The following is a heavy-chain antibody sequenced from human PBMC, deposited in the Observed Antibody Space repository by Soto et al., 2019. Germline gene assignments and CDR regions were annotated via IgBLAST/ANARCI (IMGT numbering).Heavy chain of an antibody. D-gene: IGHD3-22*01. V-gene: IGHV4-30-4*01. Sequence: TLSLTCTVSGGSISSGDYYWSWIRQPPGKGLEWIGYIYYSGSTYYNPSLKSRVTISVDTSKNQFSLKLSSVTAADTAVYYCARIYYYDSSGYYRDYWGQGTLVTVSS. CDR3: ARIYYYDSSGYYRDY. CDR1: GGSISSGDYY. CDR2: IYYSGST. J-gene: IGHJ4*02.